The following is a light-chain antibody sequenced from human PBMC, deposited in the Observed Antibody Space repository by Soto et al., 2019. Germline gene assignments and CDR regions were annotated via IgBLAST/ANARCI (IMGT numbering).Light chain of an antibody. CDR3: QQYNSYPRT. CDR1: ESISGW. J-gene: IGKJ1*01. CDR2: KAS. V-gene: IGKV1-5*03. Sequence: DIKMTQSPSTLSASVGDRATITCRASESISGWLAWYQQKPGKAPKLVIFKASTLESGVPSRFSGSGSGTEFTLSISILQPDDFAIYYCQQYNSYPRTFGQGTKVEIK.